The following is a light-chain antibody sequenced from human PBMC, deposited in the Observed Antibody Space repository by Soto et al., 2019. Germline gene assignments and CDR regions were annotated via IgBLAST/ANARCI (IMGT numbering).Light chain of an antibody. CDR2: KVS. CDR1: QSLVHSDGNTY. V-gene: IGKV2-30*02. CDR3: MQGPHWPPYT. Sequence: DVVMTQSPLSLPVTLGQPASISCRSSQSLVHSDGNTYLNWFHQRPGQSPRRLIYKVSNRDSGVPDRFSGSGSDTDFTLHSSGVEAEDVGVYYCMQGPHWPPYTFGQGTKLEIK. J-gene: IGKJ2*01.